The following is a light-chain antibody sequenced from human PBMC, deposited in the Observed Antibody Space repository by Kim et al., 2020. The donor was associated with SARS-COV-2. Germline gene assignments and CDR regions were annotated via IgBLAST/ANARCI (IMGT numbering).Light chain of an antibody. CDR1: QSVASSY. V-gene: IGKV3-20*01. CDR2: GAS. Sequence: EIVLTQSPDTLSLSPGERATLSCRASQSVASSYLAWYQHKPGLAPRLLIYGASNRATGIPDRFSGSGSGTDFTLTISRLGPEDSAVYYCQQYGRSLYSFGQGTKLEI. J-gene: IGKJ2*03. CDR3: QQYGRSLYS.